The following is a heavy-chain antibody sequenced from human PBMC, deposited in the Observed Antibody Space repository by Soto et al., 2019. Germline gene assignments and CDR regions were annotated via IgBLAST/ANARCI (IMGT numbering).Heavy chain of an antibody. CDR2: ISAYNGNT. CDR3: ARDGIVLVPAASLVNWFDR. D-gene: IGHD2-2*01. Sequence: ASVKVSCKASGYTFTSYGISWVRQAPGQGLEWMGWISAYNGNTNYAQKLQGRVTMTTDTSTSTAYMELRSLRSDDTAVYYCARDGIVLVPAASLVNWFDRWGKGTLVTVSS. J-gene: IGHJ5*02. CDR1: GYTFTSYG. V-gene: IGHV1-18*01.